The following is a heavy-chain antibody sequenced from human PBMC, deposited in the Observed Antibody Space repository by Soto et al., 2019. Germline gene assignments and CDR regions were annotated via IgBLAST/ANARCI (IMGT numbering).Heavy chain of an antibody. V-gene: IGHV3-11*05. Sequence: GRFTISRDNAKNSLYLQMNSLRAEDTAVYYCARDLGDFWSGRDAFDIWGQGTMVTVSS. D-gene: IGHD3-3*01. J-gene: IGHJ3*02. CDR3: ARDLGDFWSGRDAFDI.